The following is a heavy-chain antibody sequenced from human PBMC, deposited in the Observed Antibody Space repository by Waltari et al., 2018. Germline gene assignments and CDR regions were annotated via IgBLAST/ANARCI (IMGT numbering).Heavy chain of an antibody. CDR3: TSSEWELLLDNWFDP. J-gene: IGHJ5*02. V-gene: IGHV3-73*02. CDR1: GFTFSGSA. Sequence: EVQLVESGGGLVQPGGSLKLSCAASGFTFSGSAMHWVRQASGKGLEWVGRIRRKANSYATAYAASVKGRFTIYRDDSKNTAYLQMNSLKTEDTAVYYCTSSEWELLLDNWFDPWGQGTLVTVSS. D-gene: IGHD1-26*01. CDR2: IRRKANSYAT.